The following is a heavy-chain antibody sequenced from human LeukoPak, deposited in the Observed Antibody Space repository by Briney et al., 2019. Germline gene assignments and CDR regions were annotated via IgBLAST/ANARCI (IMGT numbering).Heavy chain of an antibody. CDR3: ARGDDYVWGGYRD. CDR1: GGSISSYY. CDR2: IYYSGST. V-gene: IGHV4-59*01. J-gene: IGHJ4*02. D-gene: IGHD3-16*02. Sequence: SETLSLTCTVSGGSISSYYWSWIRQPPGKGLEWIGYIYYSGSTNYNPSLKSRVTISVDTSKNQFSLKLSSVTAADTAVYYCARGDDYVWGGYRDWGQGTLVTVSS.